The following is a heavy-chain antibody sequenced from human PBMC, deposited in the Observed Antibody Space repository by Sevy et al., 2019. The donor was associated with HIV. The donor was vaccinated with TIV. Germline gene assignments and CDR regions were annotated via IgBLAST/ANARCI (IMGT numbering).Heavy chain of an antibody. V-gene: IGHV3-23*01. J-gene: IGHJ4*02. CDR1: GFIFSNYA. CDR2: ISGSGDAF. Sequence: GGSLRLSCSASGFIFSNYAMSWVRQAPGKGLEWVSSISGSGDAFYYSDSVKGRFTIYRDDSNNTLYLQLRSLRAEDTARYYCEKYFDGSGNYAFDNWGQGTLVTVSS. CDR3: EKYFDGSGNYAFDN. D-gene: IGHD3-10*01.